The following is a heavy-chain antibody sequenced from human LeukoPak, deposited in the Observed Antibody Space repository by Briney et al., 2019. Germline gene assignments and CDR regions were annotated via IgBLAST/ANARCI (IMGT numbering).Heavy chain of an antibody. D-gene: IGHD2-2*01. CDR3: ARGSIVVVPAAEGGMDV. J-gene: IGHJ6*04. CDR1: GGSFSGYY. CDR2: INHSGST. Sequence: SETLSLTCAVYGGSFSGYYWSWIRQPPGKGLEWIGEINHSGSTNYNPSLKSRVTISVDTSKNQSSLKLSSVTAADTAVYHCARGSIVVVPAAEGGMDVWGKGTTVTVSS. V-gene: IGHV4-34*01.